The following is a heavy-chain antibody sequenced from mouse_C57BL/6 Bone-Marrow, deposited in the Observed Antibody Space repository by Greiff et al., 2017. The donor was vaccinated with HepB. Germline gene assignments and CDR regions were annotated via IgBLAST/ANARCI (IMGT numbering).Heavy chain of an antibody. D-gene: IGHD2-5*01. V-gene: IGHV1-64*01. Sequence: QVQLQQPGAELVKPGASVKLSCKASGYTFTSYWMHWVKQRPGQGLEWIGMIHPNSGSTNYNEKFKSKATLTVDKSSSTAYMQLSSLTSEDSAVYYCARRPSYYSNFPLAMDYWGQGTSVTVSS. CDR1: GYTFTSYW. CDR2: IHPNSGST. J-gene: IGHJ4*01. CDR3: ARRPSYYSNFPLAMDY.